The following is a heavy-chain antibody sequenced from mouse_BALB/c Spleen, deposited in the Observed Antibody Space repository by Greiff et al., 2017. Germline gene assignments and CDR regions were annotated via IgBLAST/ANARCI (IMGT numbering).Heavy chain of an antibody. Sequence: EVKLVESGGGLVKPGGSLKLSCAASGFTFSSYAMSWVRQSPEKRLEWVAEISSGGSYTYYPDTVTGRFTISRDNAKNTLYLEMSSLRSEDTAMYYCARDGNYGGAMDYWGQGTSVTVSS. V-gene: IGHV5-9-4*01. CDR3: ARDGNYGGAMDY. J-gene: IGHJ4*01. D-gene: IGHD2-1*01. CDR2: ISSGGSYT. CDR1: GFTFSSYA.